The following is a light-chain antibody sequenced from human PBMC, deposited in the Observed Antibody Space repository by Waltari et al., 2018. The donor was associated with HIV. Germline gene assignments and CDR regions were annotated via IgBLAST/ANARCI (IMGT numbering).Light chain of an antibody. V-gene: IGLV2-14*01. CDR1: SSDVGGYNY. J-gene: IGLJ2*01. Sequence: QSALTQPASVSGSPGQSITISCTGTSSDVGGYNYVSWYQQHPGKAPKIMIYEVSNRTSGVSNRLSGSKSGNTASLTISGLQAEDEAEYYCSSYTSSSTLVFGGGTKLTVL. CDR3: SSYTSSSTLV. CDR2: EVS.